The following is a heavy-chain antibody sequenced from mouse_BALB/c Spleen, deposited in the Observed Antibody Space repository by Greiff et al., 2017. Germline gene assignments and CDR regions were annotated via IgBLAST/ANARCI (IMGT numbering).Heavy chain of an antibody. D-gene: IGHD1-1*01. CDR2: IWRGGST. J-gene: IGHJ4*01. Sequence: VQLVESGPSLVQPSQSLSITCTVSGFSLTSYGVHWVRQSPGKGLEWLGVIWRGGSTDYNAAFMSRLSITKDNSKSQVFFKMNSLQADDTAIYYCAKRGYYGSSYYAMDYWGQGTSVTVSS. V-gene: IGHV2-5-1*01. CDR1: GFSLTSYG. CDR3: AKRGYYGSSYYAMDY.